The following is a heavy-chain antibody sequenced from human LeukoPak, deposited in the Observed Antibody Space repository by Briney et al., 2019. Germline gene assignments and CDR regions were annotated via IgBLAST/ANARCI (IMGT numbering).Heavy chain of an antibody. CDR3: ARDPYNGYYGDDYYYYMDV. CDR1: GFIFSSYW. D-gene: IGHD4-17*01. CDR2: IKEDGSEK. Sequence: GGSLRLSCAASGFIFSSYWMAWVRQAPGKGLEWVANIKEDGSEKYYVDSVKGRFTISRDNAKTSLYLQMNSLRAEDTAVYYCARDPYNGYYGDDYYYYMDVWGKGTTVTISS. V-gene: IGHV3-7*01. J-gene: IGHJ6*03.